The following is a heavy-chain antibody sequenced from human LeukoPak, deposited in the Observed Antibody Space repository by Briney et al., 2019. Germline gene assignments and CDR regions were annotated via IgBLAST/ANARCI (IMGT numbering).Heavy chain of an antibody. CDR1: GYTLTELS. Sequence: ASVTVSFKVSGYTLTELSMHWVRQAPGKGRGGGGGFDPEDGETIYAQNFQGRVTMTQDTSTDTAYMELSSLRSEDTAVYYCATLPYDYVWGSYRIVRPPEETYYFDYWGQGTLVPVSS. J-gene: IGHJ4*02. CDR3: ATLPYDYVWGSYRIVRPPEETYYFDY. V-gene: IGHV1-24*01. CDR2: FDPEDGET. D-gene: IGHD3-16*02.